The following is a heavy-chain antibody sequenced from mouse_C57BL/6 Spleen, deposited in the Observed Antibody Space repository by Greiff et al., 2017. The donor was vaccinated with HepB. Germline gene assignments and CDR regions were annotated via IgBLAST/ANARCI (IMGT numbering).Heavy chain of an antibody. Sequence: EVQLQQSGPELVKPGASVKIPCKASGYTFTDYNMDWVKQSHGKSLEWIGDINPNNGGTIYNQKFKGKATLTVDKSSSTAYMELRSLTSEDTAVYDCARGRWVGYAMDYWGQGTSVTVSS. J-gene: IGHJ4*01. D-gene: IGHD1-1*02. CDR1: GYTFTDYN. V-gene: IGHV1-18*01. CDR3: ARGRWVGYAMDY. CDR2: INPNNGGT.